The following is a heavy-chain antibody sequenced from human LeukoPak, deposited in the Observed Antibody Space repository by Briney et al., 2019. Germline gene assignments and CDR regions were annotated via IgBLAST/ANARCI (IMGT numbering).Heavy chain of an antibody. Sequence: SVKVSCKASGGTFSSYAISWVRQAPGQGLEWMGGIIPIFGTANYAQKFQGRVTTTTDESTSTAYMELSGLRSEDTAVYYCARGVVPRYYFDYWGQGTLVTVSS. CDR3: ARGVVPRYYFDY. CDR1: GGTFSSYA. V-gene: IGHV1-69*05. D-gene: IGHD3-3*01. CDR2: IIPIFGTA. J-gene: IGHJ4*02.